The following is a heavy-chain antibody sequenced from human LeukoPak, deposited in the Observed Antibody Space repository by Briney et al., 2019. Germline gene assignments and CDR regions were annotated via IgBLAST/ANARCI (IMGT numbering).Heavy chain of an antibody. D-gene: IGHD6-19*01. J-gene: IGHJ4*02. CDR3: ARDSGGWSKNY. CDR1: GFTFTTDA. Sequence: GGSLPVSRAASGFTFTTDAMTWVRQAPGKGLQWVSAISGSGGDTYYEDSVKGRFTISRDNSKNMMYLQMNSLRAEDTAVYYCARDSGGWSKNYRGPGTLVTVSS. V-gene: IGHV3-23*01. CDR2: ISGSGGDT.